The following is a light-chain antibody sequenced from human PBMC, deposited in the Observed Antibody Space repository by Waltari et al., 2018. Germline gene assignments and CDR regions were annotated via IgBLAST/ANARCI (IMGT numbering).Light chain of an antibody. J-gene: IGLJ2*01. Sequence: SYVLTQPPSVSVTPGQTARITRGDNNLGSKIVHWYQQKQRQAPPLVVSDDTDRPSGIPERISGSHSGTTATLTISRVEAGDEADYYCHVWDSISDHVIFGGGTKLTVL. CDR1: NLGSKI. CDR2: DDT. V-gene: IGLV3-21*02. CDR3: HVWDSISDHVI.